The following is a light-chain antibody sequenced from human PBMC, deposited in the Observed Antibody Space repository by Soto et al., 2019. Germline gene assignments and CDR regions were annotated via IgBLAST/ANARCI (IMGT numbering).Light chain of an antibody. CDR2: DVS. Sequence: QSVLTQPASVSGSPGQSITISCTGTSSDVGGYNYVSWYQQHPGKAPKLMIYDVSNRPSGVSNRFPGSKSGNTASLTISGLQAEDEADYYCGSYTSSSTRVFGTGTKVTVL. J-gene: IGLJ1*01. CDR1: SSDVGGYNY. V-gene: IGLV2-14*01. CDR3: GSYTSSSTRV.